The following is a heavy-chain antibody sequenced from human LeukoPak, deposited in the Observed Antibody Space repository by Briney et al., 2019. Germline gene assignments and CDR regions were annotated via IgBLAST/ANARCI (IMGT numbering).Heavy chain of an antibody. V-gene: IGHV3-7*01. CDR1: GFTFSSYW. Sequence: GGSLRLSCAASGFTFSSYWMSWVRQAPGKGLEWVANIKQDGSEKYYVDSVKGRFTISRDNAKNSLYLQMNSLRAEDTAVYYCARGASVVAGNDNAFDIWGQGTMVTVSS. J-gene: IGHJ3*02. CDR3: ARGASVVAGNDNAFDI. CDR2: IKQDGSEK. D-gene: IGHD6-19*01.